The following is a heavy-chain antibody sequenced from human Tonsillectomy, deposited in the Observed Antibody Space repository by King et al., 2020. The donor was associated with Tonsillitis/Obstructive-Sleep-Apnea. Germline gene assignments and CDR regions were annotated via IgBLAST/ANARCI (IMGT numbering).Heavy chain of an antibody. V-gene: IGHV4-59*01. CDR2: IYYSGST. J-gene: IGHJ4*02. D-gene: IGHD3-3*01. CDR1: GGSISSYY. CDR3: ARYNFWSGYYIDY. Sequence: QLQLQESGPGLVKPSETLSLTCTVSGGSISSYYWSWIRQPPGKGLEWIGYIYYSGSTNYNPSLQSRVTISVDTSKNQFSLKLSSVTAADTAVYYCARYNFWSGYYIDYWGQGTLVTVSS.